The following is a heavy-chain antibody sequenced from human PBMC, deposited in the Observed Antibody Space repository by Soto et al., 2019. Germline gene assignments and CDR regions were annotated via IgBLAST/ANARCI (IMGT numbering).Heavy chain of an antibody. Sequence: EVQLVESGGGLVQPGGSLRLSCAASGFTVSSNYMSWVRQAPGKGLEWVSVIYSGGSTYYADSVKGRFTISRDNSKSTLSLQKHSLRAEDAAVYYFTTDMVRALDVWGQGTTVTVSS. CDR1: GFTVSSNY. CDR2: IYSGGST. CDR3: TTDMVRALDV. D-gene: IGHD3-10*01. J-gene: IGHJ6*02. V-gene: IGHV3-66*01.